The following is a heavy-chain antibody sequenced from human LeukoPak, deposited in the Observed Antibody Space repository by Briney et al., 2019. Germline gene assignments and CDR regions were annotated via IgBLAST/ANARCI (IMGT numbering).Heavy chain of an antibody. Sequence: GGALRLSCAASGFTFSSYSMNWVRQAPGKGLEGVSSISSSSSYIYYADSVKGRFTISRDNAKNSLYLQMNSLRAEDTAVYYCAKVVPDAHSSSWYGRSEFDPWGQGTLVTVSS. V-gene: IGHV3-21*04. D-gene: IGHD6-13*01. CDR3: AKVVPDAHSSSWYGRSEFDP. CDR2: ISSSSSYI. J-gene: IGHJ5*02. CDR1: GFTFSSYS.